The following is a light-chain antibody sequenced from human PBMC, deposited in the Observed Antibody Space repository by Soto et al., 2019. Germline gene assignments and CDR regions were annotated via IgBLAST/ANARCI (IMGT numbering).Light chain of an antibody. V-gene: IGKV1-27*01. CDR1: QGISNY. J-gene: IGKJ3*01. Sequence: DIQMTQSPSSLSASVGDRVTITCRASQGISNYSAWYQQKPGKIPKLLIYAASTLQSRDPSRFGGSGSGTDFTLSIMSPQPEDVVTYYFQKYNSGQCTFGLGTKEDIK. CDR3: QKYNSGQCT. CDR2: AAS.